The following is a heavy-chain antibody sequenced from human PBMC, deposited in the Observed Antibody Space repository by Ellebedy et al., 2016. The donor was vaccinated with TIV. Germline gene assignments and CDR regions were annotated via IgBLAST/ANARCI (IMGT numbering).Heavy chain of an antibody. D-gene: IGHD6-13*01. V-gene: IGHV3-11*05. J-gene: IGHJ4*02. CDR2: ISSSSSYT. CDR1: GFTFSDYY. Sequence: GESLKISXAASGFTFSDYYMSWIRQAPGKGLEWVSYISSSSSYTNYADSVKGRFTISRDNAKNSLYLQMNSLRAEDTAVYYCARESHDIADLPLYDYWGQGTLVTVSS. CDR3: ARESHDIADLPLYDY.